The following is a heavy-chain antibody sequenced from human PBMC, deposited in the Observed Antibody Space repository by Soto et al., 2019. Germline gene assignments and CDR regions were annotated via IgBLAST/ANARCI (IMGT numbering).Heavy chain of an antibody. CDR1: GFTVSSNY. J-gene: IGHJ6*03. CDR3: ARDQSLGYSSSVSIIVGRYYYYMDV. D-gene: IGHD6-6*01. V-gene: IGHV3-66*01. CDR2: IYSGGST. Sequence: HPGGSLRLSCAASGFTVSSNYMSWVRQAPGKGLEWVSVIYSGGSTYYADSVKGRFTISRDNSKNTLYLQMNSLRAEDTAVYYCARDQSLGYSSSVSIIVGRYYYYMDVWGKGTTVTVSS.